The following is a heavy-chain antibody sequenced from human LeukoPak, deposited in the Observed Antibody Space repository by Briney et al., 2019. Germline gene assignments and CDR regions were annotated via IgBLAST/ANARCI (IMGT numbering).Heavy chain of an antibody. V-gene: IGHV4-39*07. D-gene: IGHD6-13*01. Sequence: SQTLSLTCTVSGGSISSGSYYWSWIRQPPGKGLEWIGEINHSGSTNYNPSLKSRVTISVDTSKNQFSLKLSSVTAADTAVYYCARRLAGYSSSWYLGWGQGTLVTVSS. CDR1: GGSISSGSYY. CDR2: INHSGST. CDR3: ARRLAGYSSSWYLG. J-gene: IGHJ4*02.